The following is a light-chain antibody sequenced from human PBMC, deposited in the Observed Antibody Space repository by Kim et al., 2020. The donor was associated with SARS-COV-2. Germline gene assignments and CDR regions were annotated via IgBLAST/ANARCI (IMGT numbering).Light chain of an antibody. Sequence: QSVLTQPPSASGTPGQSVTISCSGSSSNIGSNFVFWYQQLPGAAPKLLIYRNNKRPSGVPDRFSASKSGTSASLAISGLRSDDEATYYCTAWDESLSGSWVFGGGTQLTVL. V-gene: IGLV1-47*01. CDR1: SSNIGSNF. CDR2: RNN. J-gene: IGLJ3*02. CDR3: TAWDESLSGSWV.